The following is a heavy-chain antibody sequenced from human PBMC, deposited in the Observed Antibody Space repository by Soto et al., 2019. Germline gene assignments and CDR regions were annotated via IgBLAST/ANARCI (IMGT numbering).Heavy chain of an antibody. V-gene: IGHV3-48*02. D-gene: IGHD5-18*01. CDR3: ASNTAMAYYFDY. Sequence: EVQLVESGGGLVQPGGSLRLSCAASGFTFSSYSMNWVRQAPGKGLEWVSYISSSSSTIYYADSVKGRFTISRDNAKNLLYLQMNSLRDEDTAVYYCASNTAMAYYFDYWGQGTLVTVSS. J-gene: IGHJ4*02. CDR1: GFTFSSYS. CDR2: ISSSSSTI.